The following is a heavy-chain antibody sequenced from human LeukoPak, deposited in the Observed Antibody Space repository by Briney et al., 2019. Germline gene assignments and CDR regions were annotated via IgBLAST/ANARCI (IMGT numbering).Heavy chain of an antibody. D-gene: IGHD6-6*01. J-gene: IGHJ5*02. CDR2: INPNSGGT. V-gene: IGHV1-2*06. Sequence: ASVKVSCKASGYTFTGYHMHWVRQAPGQGLEWMGRINPNSGGTNYAQKFQGRVTMTRDTSISTAYMELSRLRSDDTAVYYCARGSSSSRGWFDPWGQGTLVTVSS. CDR3: ARGSSSSRGWFDP. CDR1: GYTFTGYH.